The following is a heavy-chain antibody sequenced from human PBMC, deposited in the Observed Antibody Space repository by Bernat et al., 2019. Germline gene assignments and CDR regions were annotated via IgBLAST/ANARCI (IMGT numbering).Heavy chain of an antibody. CDR1: GFTFSSYG. V-gene: IGHV3-33*01. D-gene: IGHD3-10*01. CDR3: AREGVPSYYYYYYYMDV. J-gene: IGHJ6*03. Sequence: QVQLVESGGGVVQPGRSLRLSCAASGFTFSSYGMYWVRQAPGKGLEWVAVIWYDGSNKYYADSVKGRFTISRDNSKNTLYLQMNSLGAEDTAVYYCAREGVPSYYYYYYYMDVWGKGTTVTVSS. CDR2: IWYDGSNK.